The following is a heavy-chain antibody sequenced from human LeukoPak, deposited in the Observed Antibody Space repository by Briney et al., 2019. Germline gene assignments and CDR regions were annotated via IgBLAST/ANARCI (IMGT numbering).Heavy chain of an antibody. CDR3: TKTGGPWD. J-gene: IGHJ4*02. CDR1: GFTVSNSY. CDR2: IYSDGTS. V-gene: IGHV3-53*01. Sequence: GGSLRLSCAASGFTVSNSYMSWIRQAPGKGLEWVSVIYSDGTSYYADSAKARFSISRDNSKNTLYLQMNSLRVEDTAMYYCTKTGGPWDWGQGTLVTVSS. D-gene: IGHD7-27*01.